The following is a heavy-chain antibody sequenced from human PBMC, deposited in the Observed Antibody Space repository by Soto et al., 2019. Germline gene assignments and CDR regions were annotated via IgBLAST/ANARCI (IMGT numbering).Heavy chain of an antibody. D-gene: IGHD5-18*01. V-gene: IGHV3-7*01. Sequence: PGGSLRLSCRASGFTFSSYWMSWARQAPGKGLEWVANIKPDASEKYYVDSVKGRFTVSRDNAKNSLYLQMDSLRGEDTAVYYCARVDSSLAHYGMDVWGQGTTVTVS. CDR1: GFTFSSYW. J-gene: IGHJ6*02. CDR3: ARVDSSLAHYGMDV. CDR2: IKPDASEK.